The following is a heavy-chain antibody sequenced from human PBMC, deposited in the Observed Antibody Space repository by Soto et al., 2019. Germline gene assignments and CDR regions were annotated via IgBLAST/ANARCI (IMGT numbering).Heavy chain of an antibody. D-gene: IGHD1-1*01. V-gene: IGHV4-59*01. J-gene: IGHJ4*02. CDR3: ARAAYNIDY. CDR1: GGSISSYY. CDR2: ISYTGST. Sequence: SETLSLTCTVAGGSISSYYCSWIRQPLGKGLKRIGYISYTGSTNYYPSLKCRVTISVDTSKNQFSLKLSFVTAADTAVYYCARAAYNIDYWGQGTLVT.